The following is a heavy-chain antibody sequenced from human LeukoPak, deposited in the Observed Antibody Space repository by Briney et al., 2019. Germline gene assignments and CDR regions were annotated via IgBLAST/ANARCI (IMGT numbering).Heavy chain of an antibody. D-gene: IGHD7-27*01. CDR1: GGSISSSSYY. Sequence: SETLSLTCTVSGGSISSSSYYWGWIRQPPGKGLEWIGGIYYSGSTYYNPSLKSRVTISLEMSKHQFSLNLTSVTAADTAVYYCASNTGTVFDYWGQGALVTVSS. J-gene: IGHJ4*02. CDR2: IYYSGST. V-gene: IGHV4-39*07. CDR3: ASNTGTVFDY.